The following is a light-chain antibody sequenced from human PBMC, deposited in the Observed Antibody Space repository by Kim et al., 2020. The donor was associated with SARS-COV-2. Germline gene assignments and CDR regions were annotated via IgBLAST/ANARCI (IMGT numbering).Light chain of an antibody. CDR2: DND. Sequence: GQQVTISCSGSSSNIVKNSVSWYQQFPGTAPKLLIYDNDKRAAGIPDRFFGSKSGTSATLGITGLQTGDEADYYCGAWDNSLSAGIFGGGTQLTVL. J-gene: IGLJ2*01. CDR1: SSNIVKNS. CDR3: GAWDNSLSAGI. V-gene: IGLV1-51*01.